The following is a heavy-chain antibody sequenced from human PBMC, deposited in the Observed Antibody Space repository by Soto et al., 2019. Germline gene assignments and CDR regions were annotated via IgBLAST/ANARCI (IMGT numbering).Heavy chain of an antibody. J-gene: IGHJ5*02. D-gene: IGHD3-22*01. CDR2: IWYDGSNK. CDR1: GFSFSSYG. Sequence: GGCLRLSCAASGFSFSSYGMHGVRQAPGKGLEWVAVIWYDGSNKYYADSVKGRFTISRDNSKNTLYLQMNSLRAEDTAVYYCARDRQWHLDSSGFGPWGQGTLVTVSS. V-gene: IGHV3-33*01. CDR3: ARDRQWHLDSSGFGP.